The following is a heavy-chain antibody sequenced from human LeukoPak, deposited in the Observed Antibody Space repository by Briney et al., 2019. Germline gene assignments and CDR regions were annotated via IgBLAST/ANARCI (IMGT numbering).Heavy chain of an antibody. CDR3: ARSGDSFSCFDP. CDR2: IYHSGST. V-gene: IGHV4-30-2*01. D-gene: IGHD3-16*01. J-gene: IGHJ5*02. CDR1: GGSISRGVYS. Sequence: ALSLTCAVSGGSISRGVYSGSWIRQPPGEGGEWIGYIYHSGSTYYNPSLKSRLTISVDRYKNQFYLKPSSVTAADTAVYYCARSGDSFSCFDPWGQGTLVTVSS.